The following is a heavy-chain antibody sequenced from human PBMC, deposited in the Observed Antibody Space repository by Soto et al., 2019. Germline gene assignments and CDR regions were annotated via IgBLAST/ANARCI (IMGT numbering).Heavy chain of an antibody. J-gene: IGHJ6*02. Sequence: PGGSLRLSCAASGFTFSSYAMHWVRQAPGKGLEWVAVISYDGSNKYYADSVKGRFTISRDNSKNTLYLQMNSLRAEDTAVYYCARDSAAIWGLLLTYYYYGMDVWGQGPTGTGSS. V-gene: IGHV3-30-3*01. CDR3: ARDSAAIWGLLLTYYYYGMDV. CDR1: GFTFSSYA. D-gene: IGHD3-22*01. CDR2: ISYDGSNK.